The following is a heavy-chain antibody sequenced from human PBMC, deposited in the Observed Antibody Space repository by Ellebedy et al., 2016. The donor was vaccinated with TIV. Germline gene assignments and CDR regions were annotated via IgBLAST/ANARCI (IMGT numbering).Heavy chain of an antibody. D-gene: IGHD1-26*01. CDR3: ARDISYSAQT. J-gene: IGHJ5*02. CDR1: GITFTSNW. V-gene: IGHV3-74*01. Sequence: GESLKISCAASGITFTSNWMHWVRQAPGKGLVWVSHINSDGSTTTYADSVKGRFTISRDNAKNTLYLQMNNLRAEDTAVYFCARDISYSAQTWGQGTLVTVSS. CDR2: INSDGSTT.